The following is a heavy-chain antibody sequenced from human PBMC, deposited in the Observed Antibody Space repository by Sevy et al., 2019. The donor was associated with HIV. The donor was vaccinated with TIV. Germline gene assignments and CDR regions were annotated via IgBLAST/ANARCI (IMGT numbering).Heavy chain of an antibody. J-gene: IGHJ4*02. V-gene: IGHV3-23*01. D-gene: IGHD2-8*01. CDR3: AREGCTKPHDY. CDR2: LSFGCGEI. CDR1: GFTFSKYS. Sequence: GGSLRLSCAASGFTFSKYSMSWVRQPPGKGLEWVSTLSFGCGEINYADSVKGRFTISRDNSNSSEYLQMNNLRPEDTAVYYCAREGCTKPHDYWGQGTLVTVSS.